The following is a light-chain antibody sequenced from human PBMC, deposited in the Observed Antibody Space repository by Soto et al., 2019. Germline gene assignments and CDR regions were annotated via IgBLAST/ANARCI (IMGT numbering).Light chain of an antibody. Sequence: DIQMTQSPSTLSGSVGDRVTITCRASQTISSWLAWYQQKPGKAPRLLIYDVSILESGVPSRFSGSGSGTDFTLTISSLPSEDFATYYCQQYYLYPRTFGQGTKVDI. CDR1: QTISSW. CDR2: DVS. J-gene: IGKJ1*01. CDR3: QQYYLYPRT. V-gene: IGKV1-5*01.